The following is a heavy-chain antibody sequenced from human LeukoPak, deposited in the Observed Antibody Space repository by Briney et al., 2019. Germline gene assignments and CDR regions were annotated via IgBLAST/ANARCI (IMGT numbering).Heavy chain of an antibody. CDR2: IYYSGST. D-gene: IGHD1-26*01. CDR1: GGSISSGDYY. Sequence: PSETLSLTCTVSGGSISSGDYYWSWIRQPPGKGLEWIGYIYYSGSTYYNPSLKSRATISVDTSKNQFSLKLSSVTAADTAVYYCARLFTGSYYVYYFDYWGQGTLVTVSS. J-gene: IGHJ4*02. CDR3: ARLFTGSYYVYYFDY. V-gene: IGHV4-30-4*01.